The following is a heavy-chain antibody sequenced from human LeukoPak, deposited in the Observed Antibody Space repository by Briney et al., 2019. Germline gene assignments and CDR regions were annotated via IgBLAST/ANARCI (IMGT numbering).Heavy chain of an antibody. V-gene: IGHV3-21*01. J-gene: IGHJ6*03. Sequence: GGSLRLSCAASGFTFSSYSTNWVRQAPGKGLEWVSSISSSSSYIYYADSVKGRFTISRDNAKNSLYLQMNSLRAEDTAVCYCARLAAGTREVLSYYMDVWGKGTTVTVSS. CDR3: ARLAAGTREVLSYYMDV. CDR1: GFTFSSYS. CDR2: ISSSSSYI. D-gene: IGHD1-7*01.